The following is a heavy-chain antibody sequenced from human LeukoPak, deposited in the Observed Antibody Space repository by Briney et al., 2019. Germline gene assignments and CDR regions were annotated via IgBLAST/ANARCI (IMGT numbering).Heavy chain of an antibody. Sequence: PGGSLRLSCAVSGFTFDDYAMPWVRRAPGKGLEWVSGISWNGNTLGYADSVKGRFTISRDNAKNSLYLQMNSLRPEDTAFYYCAKGNVAVSENNWFDPWGQGTLVTVSS. D-gene: IGHD2-2*01. CDR3: AKGNVAVSENNWFDP. J-gene: IGHJ5*02. CDR2: ISWNGNTL. V-gene: IGHV3-9*01. CDR1: GFTFDDYA.